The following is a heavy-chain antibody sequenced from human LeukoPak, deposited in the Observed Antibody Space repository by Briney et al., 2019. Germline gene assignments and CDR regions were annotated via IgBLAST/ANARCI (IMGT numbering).Heavy chain of an antibody. CDR3: AKEGVTGDFDY. Sequence: GGSLRLSCAASGFTFSSYGMHWVRQAPGKGLEWVAVISYDGSNKYYADSVKGRFTISRDNSKNTLYLQMNSLRAEDTAAYYCAKEGVTGDFDYWGQGTLVTVSS. CDR1: GFTFSSYG. V-gene: IGHV3-30*18. D-gene: IGHD1-20*01. CDR2: ISYDGSNK. J-gene: IGHJ4*02.